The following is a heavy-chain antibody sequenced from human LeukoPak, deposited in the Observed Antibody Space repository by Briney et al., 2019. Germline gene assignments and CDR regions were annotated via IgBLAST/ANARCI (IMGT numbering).Heavy chain of an antibody. V-gene: IGHV3-30*18. D-gene: IGHD6-13*01. Sequence: GSLRLSCAASGFTFSSYGMHWVRQAPGKGLEWVAVISYDGSNKYYADSVKGRFTISRDNSKNTLYLQMNSLRAEDTAVYYCAKVTGYSSSWYVESAIDYWGQGTLVTVSS. J-gene: IGHJ4*02. CDR3: AKVTGYSSSWYVESAIDY. CDR1: GFTFSSYG. CDR2: ISYDGSNK.